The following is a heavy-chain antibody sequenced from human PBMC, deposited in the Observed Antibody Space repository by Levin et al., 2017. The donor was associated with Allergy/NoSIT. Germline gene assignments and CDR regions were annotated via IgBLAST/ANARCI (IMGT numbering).Heavy chain of an antibody. J-gene: IGHJ5*02. CDR1: GGSFSGYY. D-gene: IGHD3-3*01. CDR3: ARGQGITIFGVVLNWFDP. V-gene: IGHV4-34*01. CDR2: INHSGST. Sequence: SETLSLTCAVYGGSFSGYYWSWIRQPPGKGLEWIGEINHSGSTNYNPSLKSRVTISVDTSKNQFSLKLSSVTAADTAVYYCARGQGITIFGVVLNWFDPWGQGTLVTVSS.